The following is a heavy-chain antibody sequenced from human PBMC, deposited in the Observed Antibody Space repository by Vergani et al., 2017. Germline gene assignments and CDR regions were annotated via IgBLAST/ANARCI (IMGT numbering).Heavy chain of an antibody. J-gene: IGHJ4*02. D-gene: IGHD1-26*01. CDR2: ISSSGSTI. CDR1: GFTFSDYY. V-gene: IGHV3-11*01. Sequence: QVQLVESGGGLVKPGGSLRLSCAASGFTFSDYYMSWIRQAPGKGLEWVSYISSSGSTIYYADSVKGRFTISRDNSKNTLYLQMNSLRAEDTAVYYCAKMISSGIVGAQPNWGQGTLVTVSS. CDR3: AKMISSGIVGAQPN.